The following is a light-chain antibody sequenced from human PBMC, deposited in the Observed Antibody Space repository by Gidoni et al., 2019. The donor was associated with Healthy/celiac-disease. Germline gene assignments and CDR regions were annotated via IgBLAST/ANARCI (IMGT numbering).Light chain of an antibody. J-gene: IGKJ4*01. CDR1: QSISSY. CDR3: QQSYSTPNLT. Sequence: DIQMTQSPSSLSASVGDRVTLTCRASQSISSYLNWYQQKPGKAPKLLIYAASSLQSGVPSRFSGSGSGTDFTLTISSLQPEDFATYYCQQSYSTPNLTFGGGTKVEIK. V-gene: IGKV1-39*01. CDR2: AAS.